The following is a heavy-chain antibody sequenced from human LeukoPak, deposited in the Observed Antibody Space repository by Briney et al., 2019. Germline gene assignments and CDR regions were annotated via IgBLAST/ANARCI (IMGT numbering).Heavy chain of an antibody. CDR1: GGSFSGYY. V-gene: IGHV4-34*01. Sequence: SETLSLTCAVYGGSFSGYYWSWIRQPPGKGLEWIGEINHSGSTKYNPSLKSRVTISVDTSKNQFSLKLSSVTAADTAVYYCARVMITMVRGVIIIGGSGWFDPWGQGTLVTVSS. CDR3: ARVMITMVRGVIIIGGSGWFDP. CDR2: INHSGST. D-gene: IGHD3-10*01. J-gene: IGHJ5*02.